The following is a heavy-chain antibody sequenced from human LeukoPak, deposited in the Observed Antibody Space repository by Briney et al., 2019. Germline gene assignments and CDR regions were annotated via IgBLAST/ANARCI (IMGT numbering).Heavy chain of an antibody. Sequence: ASVKVSCKASGYTFAKFYIHWVRQAPGQGLEWMGIINPSGGTTSYAQKFQGRVTMTTDTSTSTAYMELRSLRSDDTAVYYCAREAAAGFDYWGQGTLVTVSS. CDR3: AREAAAGFDY. CDR2: INPSGGTT. D-gene: IGHD6-13*01. CDR1: GYTFAKFY. V-gene: IGHV1-46*01. J-gene: IGHJ4*02.